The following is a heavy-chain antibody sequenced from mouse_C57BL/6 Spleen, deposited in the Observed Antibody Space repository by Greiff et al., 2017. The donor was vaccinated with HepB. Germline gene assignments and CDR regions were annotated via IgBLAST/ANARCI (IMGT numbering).Heavy chain of an antibody. CDR3: ARGVYGSGYAMDY. V-gene: IGHV5-17*01. D-gene: IGHD1-1*01. CDR1: GFTFSDYG. Sequence: EVKLMESGGGLVKPGGSLKLSCAASGFTFSDYGMHWVRQAPEKGLEWVAYISSGSSTIYYADTVKGRCTIYRDNAKNTLFLQMTSLRSEDTAMYYCARGVYGSGYAMDYWGQGTSVTVSS. CDR2: ISSGSSTI. J-gene: IGHJ4*01.